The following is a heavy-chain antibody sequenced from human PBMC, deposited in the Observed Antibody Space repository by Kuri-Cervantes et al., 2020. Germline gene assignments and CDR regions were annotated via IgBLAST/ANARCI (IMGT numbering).Heavy chain of an antibody. Sequence: GESLKISCAASGFTFSNAWMSWVRQAPGKGLEWVAVISYDGSNKYYADSVKGRFTISRDNSKNTLYLQMNSLRAEDTAVYYCAKDLMIVVEYYFDYWGQGTLVTVSS. CDR3: AKDLMIVVEYYFDY. V-gene: IGHV3-30*18. CDR2: ISYDGSNK. J-gene: IGHJ4*02. CDR1: GFTFSNAW. D-gene: IGHD3-22*01.